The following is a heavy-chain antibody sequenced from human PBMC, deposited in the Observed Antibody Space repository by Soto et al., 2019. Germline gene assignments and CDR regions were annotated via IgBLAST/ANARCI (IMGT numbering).Heavy chain of an antibody. CDR2: IKSDGSGV. D-gene: IGHD3-3*01. V-gene: IGHV3-74*01. J-gene: IGHJ4*02. CDR3: TRGFGAGSMDY. Sequence: GGSLRLSCSASGYTFSSYWMYWVRQLPGKGLVWVSRIKSDGSGVTYADSVKGRFTTSRDNAQNTLYLQMTSLRGEDTAVYYCTRGFGAGSMDYWGQGTAVTVSS. CDR1: GYTFSSYW.